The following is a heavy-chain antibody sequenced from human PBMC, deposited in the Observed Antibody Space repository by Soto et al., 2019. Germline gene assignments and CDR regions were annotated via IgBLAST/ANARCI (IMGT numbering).Heavy chain of an antibody. CDR1: GDSISSSSFY. Sequence: QLQLQESGPGLVKPAETLSLTCTVSGDSISSSSFYWGWIRQPPGQGLEWIGSIYHTGSSYYNPSLRGRVTMFVDTSKNQVSLKVRSVTATDTAVYYCARHRSSSTGWLAPWGQGALVTVSS. V-gene: IGHV4-39*01. CDR2: IYHTGSS. D-gene: IGHD6-13*01. J-gene: IGHJ5*02. CDR3: ARHRSSSTGWLAP.